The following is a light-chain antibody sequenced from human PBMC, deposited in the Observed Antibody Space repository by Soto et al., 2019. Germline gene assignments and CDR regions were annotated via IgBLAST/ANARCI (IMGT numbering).Light chain of an antibody. CDR2: AAY. J-gene: IGKJ2*01. Sequence: DIQMTQSPSSLSASVGDRVTITCRASQNIRNYLNWYQQTPGKAPKLLIYAAYSLLSGVPTRFTGGASRTDFTLTITRLQHDDSGTYYCQQSSSTPYTFGRGIKLEIK. V-gene: IGKV1-39*01. CDR1: QNIRNY. CDR3: QQSSSTPYT.